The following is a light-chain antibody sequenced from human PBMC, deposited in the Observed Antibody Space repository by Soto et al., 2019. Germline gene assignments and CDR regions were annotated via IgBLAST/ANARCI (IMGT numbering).Light chain of an antibody. V-gene: IGKV3-15*01. CDR3: QQYVNWPKT. J-gene: IGKJ1*01. CDR1: QSVSDK. Sequence: IMMTQSPDTLSVSPGESATLSCRASQSVSDKVAWYHQTSGQPPKLLIYDTVSRAAGVPGRFRANVSGTELTINISRLQSEDDGVDVGQQYVNWPKTFDHGTKVEIK. CDR2: DTV.